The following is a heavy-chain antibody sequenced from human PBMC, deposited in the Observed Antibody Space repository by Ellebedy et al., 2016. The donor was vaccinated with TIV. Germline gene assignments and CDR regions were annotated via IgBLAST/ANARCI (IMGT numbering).Heavy chain of an antibody. D-gene: IGHD5-18*01. CDR2: INNGGRTT. V-gene: IGHV3-23*01. J-gene: IGHJ4*02. Sequence: PGGSLRLSCAASGFTFSGYAMSWVRQAPGKGLEWVSGINNGGRTTSYADSVKGRFTISRDNSRSTLYLQMNSLRAEDTAVYFCAKDRTPGDGYWVFDNWGQGTLVSVSS. CDR3: AKDRTPGDGYWVFDN. CDR1: GFTFSGYA.